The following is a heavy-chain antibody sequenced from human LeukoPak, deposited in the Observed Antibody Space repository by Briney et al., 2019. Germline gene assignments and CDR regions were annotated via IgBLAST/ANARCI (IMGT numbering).Heavy chain of an antibody. D-gene: IGHD6-19*01. Sequence: PGGSLRLSCAASGFTFSSYAMSWVRQAPGKGLEWVSAISGSGGSTYYADSVKGRFTISRDNSENTLYLQMNSLRAEDTAVYYCAKNKLRGWYGSYYFDYWGQGTLVTASS. CDR1: GFTFSSYA. J-gene: IGHJ4*02. CDR3: AKNKLRGWYGSYYFDY. CDR2: ISGSGGST. V-gene: IGHV3-23*01.